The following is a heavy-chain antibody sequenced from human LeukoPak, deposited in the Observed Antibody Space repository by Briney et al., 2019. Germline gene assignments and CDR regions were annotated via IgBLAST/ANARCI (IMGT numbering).Heavy chain of an antibody. CDR1: GFSLSSYS. J-gene: IGHJ4*02. D-gene: IGHD2-2*01. CDR3: TRGYTSDY. Sequence: GGSLRLSCAASGFSLSSYSMNWVRQAPGEGLEWVSSISANTTHIYGADSLKGRFTISRDDAKNSLYLQLTSLRAEDTAVYYCTRGYTSDYWGQGTLVAVSS. CDR2: ISANTTHI. V-gene: IGHV3-21*01.